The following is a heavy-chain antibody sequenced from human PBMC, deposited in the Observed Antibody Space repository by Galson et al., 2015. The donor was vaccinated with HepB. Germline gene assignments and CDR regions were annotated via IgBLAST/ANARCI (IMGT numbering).Heavy chain of an antibody. CDR1: GYTFSTYG. D-gene: IGHD7-27*01. CDR3: ARESMPGPWGGY. V-gene: IGHV1-18*01. CDR2: ISAKNGNT. J-gene: IGHJ4*02. Sequence: SVKVSCKASGYTFSTYGISWVRQAPGQGLEWMGWISAKNGNTRYAQKLQDRVTMTTDTSTSTAYMELRSLRSDDTAMYYCARESMPGPWGGYWGQGTLVTVSS.